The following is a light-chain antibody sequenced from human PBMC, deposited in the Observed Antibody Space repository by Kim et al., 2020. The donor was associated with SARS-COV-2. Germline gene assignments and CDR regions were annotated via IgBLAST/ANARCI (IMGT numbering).Light chain of an antibody. CDR2: GRN. CDR3: HSRDSSGNPS. J-gene: IGLJ1*01. CDR1: SLRSYY. Sequence: SSELTQDPAVSVALGQTVRITCQGDSLRSYYAGWYQQKPGQAPVFVIYGRNNRPSGIPDRFSGSFSGNTASLTITGAQAEDEADYYCHSRDSSGNPSFGTGTKVTVL. V-gene: IGLV3-19*01.